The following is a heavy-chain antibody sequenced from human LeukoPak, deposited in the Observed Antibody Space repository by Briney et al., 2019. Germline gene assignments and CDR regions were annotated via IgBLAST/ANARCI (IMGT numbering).Heavy chain of an antibody. D-gene: IGHD3-22*01. CDR1: GGSISSGGYY. V-gene: IGHV4-31*03. Sequence: SETLSLTCTVSGGSISSGGYYWSWIRQHPGKGLEWIGYIYYSGSTYYNPSLKSRVTISVDTSKNQFSLKLSSVTAADTAVYYCARGKWLPGYFDYWGQGTLVTVSS. J-gene: IGHJ4*02. CDR2: IYYSGST. CDR3: ARGKWLPGYFDY.